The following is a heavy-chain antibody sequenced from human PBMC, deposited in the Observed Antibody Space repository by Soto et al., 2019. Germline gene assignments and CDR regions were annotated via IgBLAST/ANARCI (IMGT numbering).Heavy chain of an antibody. CDR1: GGTFSSYA. V-gene: IGHV1-69*14. CDR3: AGHSSGVPGYYYGMDV. J-gene: IGHJ6*02. CDR2: IIPIFDTA. D-gene: IGHD3-22*01. Sequence: QVQLVQSGAEVKKPGSSVKVSCKASGGTFSSYAISWVRQTPGQGLEWMGGIIPIFDTADYAQKFQGRVTITADKSTNTAYMELSSVRSEDTAVYYCAGHSSGVPGYYYGMDVWGQGTTVTVSS.